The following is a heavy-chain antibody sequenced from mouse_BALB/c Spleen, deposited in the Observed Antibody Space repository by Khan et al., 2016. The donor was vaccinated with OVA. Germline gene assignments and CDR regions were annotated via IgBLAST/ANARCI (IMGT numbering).Heavy chain of an antibody. Sequence: VQLQQSGPELDKPGASVKISCKASGYSFTDYNMNWVKQSNGKSLEWIGNIDPYYGDAHYNQKFKGKATLTVDRSSSTAYMQLKSLTSEDSAVYYCTRLWTNYSFDYWGQGTTLTVSS. V-gene: IGHV1-39*01. J-gene: IGHJ2*01. CDR1: GYSFTDYN. CDR2: IDPYYGDA. CDR3: TRLWTNYSFDY. D-gene: IGHD2-1*01.